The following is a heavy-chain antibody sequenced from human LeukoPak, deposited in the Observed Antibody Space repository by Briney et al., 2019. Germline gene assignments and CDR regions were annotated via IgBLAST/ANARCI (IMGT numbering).Heavy chain of an antibody. CDR1: GGSFSGYH. D-gene: IGHD3-22*01. J-gene: IGHJ6*02. Sequence: PSETLSLTCAVYGGSFSGYHWSWIRQPPGKGLEWIGEINHSGSTNYNPSLKSRVTISVDTSKNQFSLELRSVTAADTAVYYCARQGTSGSYLTGLDVWGQGTTVTVSS. CDR2: INHSGST. V-gene: IGHV4-34*01. CDR3: ARQGTSGSYLTGLDV.